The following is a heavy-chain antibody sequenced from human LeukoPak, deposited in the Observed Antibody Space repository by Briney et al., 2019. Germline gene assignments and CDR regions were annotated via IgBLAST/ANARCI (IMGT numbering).Heavy chain of an antibody. D-gene: IGHD5-18*01. V-gene: IGHV4-39*07. Sequence: SETLSLTCTVSGGSISSSSYYWGWIRQPPGKGLEWVGSIYYSGSTYYNPSLKSRVTISVDTSKNQFSLKLSSVTAADTAVYYCARGATWIQPAEGVQRDWFDPWGQGTLVTVSS. CDR1: GGSISSSSYY. CDR3: ARGATWIQPAEGVQRDWFDP. J-gene: IGHJ5*02. CDR2: IYYSGST.